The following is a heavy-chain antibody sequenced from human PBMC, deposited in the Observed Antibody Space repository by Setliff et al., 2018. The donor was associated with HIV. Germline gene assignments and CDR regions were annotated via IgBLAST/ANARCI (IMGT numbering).Heavy chain of an antibody. V-gene: IGHV3-23*01. CDR2: ISGTGADT. Sequence: GGSLRLSCAASGFTFSNQVMTWVRQAPGKGLEWVSSISGTGADTYYADSVKGRFAISRDNAKNSVYLQMHSLRVEDTAVYYCAAVPWGHSSLIIDHWGQGTPVTVSS. J-gene: IGHJ4*02. D-gene: IGHD3-16*01. CDR1: GFTFSNQV. CDR3: AAVPWGHSSLIIDH.